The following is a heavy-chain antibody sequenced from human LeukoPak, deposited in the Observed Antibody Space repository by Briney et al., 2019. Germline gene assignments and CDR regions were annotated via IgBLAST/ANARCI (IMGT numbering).Heavy chain of an antibody. V-gene: IGHV3-11*01. Sequence: GGSVRLSCAASGYTFSDYYVSWLRQAPGKGLEWVSYISSSGSTIYYADSVKGRFTISRYNAKNSLYLQMNSLRAEDTAVYYCARDRSSSVVAAAGTSGYWGQGTLVTVSS. J-gene: IGHJ4*02. CDR1: GYTFSDYY. D-gene: IGHD6-13*01. CDR2: ISSSGSTI. CDR3: ARDRSSSVVAAAGTSGY.